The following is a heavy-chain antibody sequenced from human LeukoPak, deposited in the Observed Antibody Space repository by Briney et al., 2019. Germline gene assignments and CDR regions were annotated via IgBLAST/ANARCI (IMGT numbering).Heavy chain of an antibody. CDR2: ISSSSTII. D-gene: IGHD4-17*01. CDR3: ARVRYGELDV. Sequence: GGSLRLSCAASGFTFKSYSMNWVRQAPGKGLEWVSYISSSSTIISYADSVKGRFTISRDNARNSLYLQMNSLRAEDTAVYYCARVRYGELDVWGQGTTVTVSS. J-gene: IGHJ6*02. CDR1: GFTFKSYS. V-gene: IGHV3-48*04.